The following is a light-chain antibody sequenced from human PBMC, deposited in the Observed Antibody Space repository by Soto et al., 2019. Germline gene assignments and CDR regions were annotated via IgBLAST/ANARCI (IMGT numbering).Light chain of an antibody. Sequence: EIVLTQSPGTLSLSPGERATLSCRASQSVSSSYLAWYQHKPGQAPRLLISGTSSRATGIPDRFSGSGAGTAFTLTIGRLEPEDFAVYYCQQYGTTPWTFGQGTKVEVK. J-gene: IGKJ1*01. CDR1: QSVSSSY. V-gene: IGKV3-20*01. CDR2: GTS. CDR3: QQYGTTPWT.